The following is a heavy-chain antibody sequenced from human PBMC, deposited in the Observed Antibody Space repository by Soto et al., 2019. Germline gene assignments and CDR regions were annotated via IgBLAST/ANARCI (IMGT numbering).Heavy chain of an antibody. J-gene: IGHJ4*02. CDR3: ANALGELSPESYDY. D-gene: IGHD3-16*02. CDR1: GFTFSYYA. Sequence: QVQLVESGGGVVQPGRSLRLSCAASGFTFSYYAMHWVRQAPGKGLEWVAVISYDGSEKYYADSVKGRFTISRDNSKNTMSLQMNRLRADDTAVYYCANALGELSPESYDYWGQGTLITVSS. CDR2: ISYDGSEK. V-gene: IGHV3-30*18.